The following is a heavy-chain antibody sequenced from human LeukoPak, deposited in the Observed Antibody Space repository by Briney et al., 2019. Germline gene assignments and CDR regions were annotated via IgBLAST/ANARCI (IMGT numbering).Heavy chain of an antibody. D-gene: IGHD1-26*01. J-gene: IGHJ4*02. CDR3: AREPSGSYKKIDY. CDR2: INHSGST. V-gene: IGHV4-34*01. Sequence: PSETLSLTCAVYGGSFSGYYWSWIRQPPGKGLEWIGEINHSGSTNYNPSLKSRVTISVDTSKNQFSLKLSSVTAADTAVYYCAREPSGSYKKIDYWGQGTLVTVSS. CDR1: GGSFSGYY.